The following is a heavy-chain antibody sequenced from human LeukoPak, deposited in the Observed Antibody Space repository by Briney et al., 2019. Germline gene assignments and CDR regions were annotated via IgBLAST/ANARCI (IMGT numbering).Heavy chain of an antibody. Sequence: ETLSLTCVVSGGSVSGYDWGWIRQPPGWGLEWIGYVYYSGSTNYNPSFKSRITISVDTSRNQFSLQLSSVTAADTAVYYCARIHRYCSGGACYVLDNWGQGTLVAVSS. CDR2: VYYSGST. J-gene: IGHJ4*02. D-gene: IGHD2-15*01. V-gene: IGHV4-59*02. CDR1: GGSVSGYD. CDR3: ARIHRYCSGGACYVLDN.